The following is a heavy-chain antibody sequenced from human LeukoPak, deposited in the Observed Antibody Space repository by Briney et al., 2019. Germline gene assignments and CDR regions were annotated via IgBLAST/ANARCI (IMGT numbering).Heavy chain of an antibody. CDR2: IYYSGST. D-gene: IGHD6-19*01. Sequence: SETLSLTCTVSGGSISSSSYYWGWIRQPPGKGLEWIGSIYYSGSTYYNPSLKSRVTISVDTSKNQFSLKLSSVTAADAAVYYCARDRSSGWYHFDPWGQGTLVTVSS. V-gene: IGHV4-39*07. CDR3: ARDRSSGWYHFDP. J-gene: IGHJ5*02. CDR1: GGSISSSSYY.